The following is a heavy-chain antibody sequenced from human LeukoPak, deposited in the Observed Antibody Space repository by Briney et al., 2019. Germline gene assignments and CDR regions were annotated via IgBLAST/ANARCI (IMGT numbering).Heavy chain of an antibody. CDR1: GFTFSNAW. CDR3: TTAGTGRYYYYMDV. Sequence: GGSLRLSCAASGFTFSNAWMSWVRQAPGKGLEWVGCIKSKTDGGTTDYAAPVKGRFTISRDDSKNTLYLQMNSLKTEDTAVYYCTTAGTGRYYYYMDVWGKGTTVTISS. V-gene: IGHV3-15*01. J-gene: IGHJ6*03. D-gene: IGHD2-8*02. CDR2: IKSKTDGGTT.